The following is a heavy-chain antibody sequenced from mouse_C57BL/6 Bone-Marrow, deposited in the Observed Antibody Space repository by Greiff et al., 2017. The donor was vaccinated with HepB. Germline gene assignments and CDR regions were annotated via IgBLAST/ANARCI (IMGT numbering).Heavy chain of an antibody. CDR1: GYTFTSYW. V-gene: IGHV1-55*01. CDR2: IYPGSGST. CDR3: ARHSVDY. D-gene: IGHD3-1*01. J-gene: IGHJ2*01. Sequence: VKLMESGAELVKPGASVKMSCKASGYTFTSYWITWVKQRPGQGLEWIGDIYPGSGSTNYNEKFKSKATLTVDTSSSTAYMQLSSLTSEDSAVYYCARHSVDYWGQGTTLTVSS.